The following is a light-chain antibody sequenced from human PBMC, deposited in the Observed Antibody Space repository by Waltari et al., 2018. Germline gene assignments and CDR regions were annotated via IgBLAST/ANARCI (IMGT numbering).Light chain of an antibody. V-gene: IGLV2-14*03. CDR3: SSYTSSTTGI. J-gene: IGLJ2*01. CDR1: SSDVGGYKF. Sequence: QSALNQPDSVSGSPGQSIPISCTGTSSDVGGYKFVSWYQHHPGEAPKLIIFDVTNRPSGVSYRFSGSKSGNSASLTISGLQAEDEAYYYCSSYTSSTTGIFGGGTKLTVL. CDR2: DVT.